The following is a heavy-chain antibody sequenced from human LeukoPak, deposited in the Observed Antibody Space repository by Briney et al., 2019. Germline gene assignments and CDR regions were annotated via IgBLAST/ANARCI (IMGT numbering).Heavy chain of an antibody. CDR2: ITSGGRT. Sequence: GGSLRLSCAASGFTFSSYGMTWVRQAPGKGLEWVSAITSGGRTYYADSVKGRFTISRDNSKNTLYLQMNSLKTEDTAVYYCTAQVYYYGSGSDRAFDIWGPGTMVTVSS. CDR3: TAQVYYYGSGSDRAFDI. CDR1: GFTFSSYG. D-gene: IGHD3-10*01. V-gene: IGHV3-23*01. J-gene: IGHJ3*02.